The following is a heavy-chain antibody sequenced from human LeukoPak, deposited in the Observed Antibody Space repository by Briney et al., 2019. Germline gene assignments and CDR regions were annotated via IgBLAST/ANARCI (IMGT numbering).Heavy chain of an antibody. D-gene: IGHD6-19*01. Sequence: AGGSLRLSCAASGFTFSTYEMNWVRQAPGKGLEWVSYISITGSTIYYADSVKGRFTISRDNAKNSLYLQMNSLRAEDTAVYYCAKTRRGSGWYYLDYWGQGTLVTVSS. CDR3: AKTRRGSGWYYLDY. CDR1: GFTFSTYE. J-gene: IGHJ4*02. V-gene: IGHV3-48*03. CDR2: ISITGSTI.